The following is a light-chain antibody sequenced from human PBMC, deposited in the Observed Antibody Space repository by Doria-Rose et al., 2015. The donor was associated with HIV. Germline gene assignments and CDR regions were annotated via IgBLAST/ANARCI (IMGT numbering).Light chain of an antibody. J-gene: IGKJ4*01. CDR1: QSISTN. CDR2: AAS. CDR3: QQYNNWPPLT. Sequence: EIVMTQSPATLSVSPGEGVTLSCRARQSISTNLAWYQHKPGQAPRLLIYAASTRVIGVPARFSGSGSGTEFTLTITSLQSEDFAVYYCQQYNNWPPLTFGGGTKVEI. V-gene: IGKV3-15*01.